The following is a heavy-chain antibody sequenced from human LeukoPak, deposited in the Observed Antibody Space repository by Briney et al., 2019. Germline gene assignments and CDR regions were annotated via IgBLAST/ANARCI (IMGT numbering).Heavy chain of an antibody. V-gene: IGHV3-48*02. Sequence: GGSLRLSCAASGFTFSSYSMNWVRQAPGKGLEWVSYISSSSSTIYYADSVKGRFTISRDDAKNSLYLQMNSLRDEDTAVYYCARDDNWDYYDYYFDYWGQGTLVTVSS. J-gene: IGHJ4*02. D-gene: IGHD3-22*01. CDR1: GFTFSSYS. CDR3: ARDDNWDYYDYYFDY. CDR2: ISSSSSTI.